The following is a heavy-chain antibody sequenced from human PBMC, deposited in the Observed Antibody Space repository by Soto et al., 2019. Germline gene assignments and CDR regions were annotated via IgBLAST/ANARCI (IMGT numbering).Heavy chain of an antibody. CDR3: AKAHSSGWYIDY. CDR2: LYSGGRT. V-gene: IGHV3-53*01. J-gene: IGHJ4*02. Sequence: EVQLVESGGGLIQPGGSLRLSCAASGFTVSSNYMTWVRQAPGKGLEWVSVLYSGGRTYYADSVKGRFTISRDNSKNTLYLQMNSLRAEDTAVYYCAKAHSSGWYIDYWGQGTLVTVSS. CDR1: GFTVSSNY. D-gene: IGHD6-19*01.